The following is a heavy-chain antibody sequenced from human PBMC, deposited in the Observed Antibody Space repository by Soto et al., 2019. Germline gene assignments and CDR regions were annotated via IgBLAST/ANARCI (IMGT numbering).Heavy chain of an antibody. J-gene: IGHJ1*01. V-gene: IGHV3-15*07. Sequence: GGSLRLSCAASGFTFSNAWMNWVRQAPGKGLEWVGRIKSKTDGGTTDYAAPVKGRFTISRDDSKNTLSLQMNSLKTEDTAVYYCSGSWYAGPSEYFQHWGQGTLVTVSS. CDR1: GFTFSNAW. D-gene: IGHD6-13*01. CDR2: IKSKTDGGTT. CDR3: SGSWYAGPSEYFQH.